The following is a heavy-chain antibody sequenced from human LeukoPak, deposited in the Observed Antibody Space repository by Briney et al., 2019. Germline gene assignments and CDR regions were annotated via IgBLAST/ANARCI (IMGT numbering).Heavy chain of an antibody. D-gene: IGHD2-2*01. CDR1: GGSISSSSYY. CDR2: ISGSGGST. J-gene: IGHJ3*02. V-gene: IGHV3-23*01. Sequence: HASETLSLTCTVSGGSISSSSYYWGWIRQPPGKGLEWVSAISGSGGSTYYADSVKGRFTISRDNSKNTLYLQMNSLRAEDTAVYYCAKVLYSSSAFDIWGQGTMVTVSS. CDR3: AKVLYSSSAFDI.